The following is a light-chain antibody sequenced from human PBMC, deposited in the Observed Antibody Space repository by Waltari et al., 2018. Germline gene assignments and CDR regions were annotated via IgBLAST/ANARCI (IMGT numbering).Light chain of an antibody. V-gene: IGLV1-40*01. CDR1: ASTIGAGYD. CDR2: GST. J-gene: IGLJ3*02. CDR3: QSYDTSLTVV. Sequence: QSVLTQPPSVSGAPGQTVTISCPGSASTIGAGYDVPWYQQVPRAAPKLLIYGSTSRPLGVPDRFFGSTSGTSASLAITGLQAEDEAVYYCQSYDTSLTVVFGGGTKLTVL.